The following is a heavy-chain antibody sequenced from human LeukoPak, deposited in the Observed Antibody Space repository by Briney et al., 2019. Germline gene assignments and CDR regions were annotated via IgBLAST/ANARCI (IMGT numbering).Heavy chain of an antibody. CDR2: INPSGGST. V-gene: IGHV1-46*01. J-gene: IGHJ5*02. CDR1: GYTFTSYY. CDR3: ARGRSLSSSGSVSWFDP. Sequence: GASVKASCKASGYTFTSYYMHWVRQAPGQGLEWMGIINPSGGSTSYAQKFQGRVTMTRDTSTSTVYMELSSLRSEDTAVYYCARGRSLSSSGSVSWFDPWGQGTLVTVSS. D-gene: IGHD6-19*01.